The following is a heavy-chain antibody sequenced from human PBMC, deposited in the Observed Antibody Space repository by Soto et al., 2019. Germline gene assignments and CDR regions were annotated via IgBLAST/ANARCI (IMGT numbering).Heavy chain of an antibody. CDR1: GFTFSTFA. CDR3: GKVFDSASVPGAFDS. CDR2: ISGGGGRT. J-gene: IGHJ4*02. Sequence: EVQVLESGGGLVQPGGSLRLSCAASGFTFSTFAMNWVRQAPGKGLEWVSAISGGGGRTYYADSVKGRFTVSRDNSKNPLSLQMNSLSAEDPAVYYCGKVFDSASVPGAFDSWGQGPLVTFPS. D-gene: IGHD3-22*01. V-gene: IGHV3-23*01.